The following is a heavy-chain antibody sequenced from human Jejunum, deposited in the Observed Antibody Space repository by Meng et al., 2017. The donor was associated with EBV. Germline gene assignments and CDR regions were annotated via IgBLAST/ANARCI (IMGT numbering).Heavy chain of an antibody. CDR3: ARGGGIAVAGE. V-gene: IGHV4-39*07. D-gene: IGHD6-19*01. J-gene: IGHJ4*02. Sequence: QLQLQESGPGLVKPSETLSLTCTVSGGSITSKNWYWSWIRQPPGTGREWIGSIYYSGSTYYNPSLKSRVTISVDTSKNQFSLKLSSVTAADTAVYYCARGGGIAVAGEWGQGTLVTVSS. CDR2: IYYSGST. CDR1: GGSITSKNWY.